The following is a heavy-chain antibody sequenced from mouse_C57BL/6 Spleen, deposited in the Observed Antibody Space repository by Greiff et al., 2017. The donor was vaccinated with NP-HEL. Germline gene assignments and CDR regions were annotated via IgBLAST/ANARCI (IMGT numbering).Heavy chain of an antibody. CDR3: ARSGATCDFDD. D-gene: IGHD3-1*01. CDR2: IHPNSGST. V-gene: IGHV1-64*01. Sequence: QVQLQQPGAELVKPGASVKLSCKASGYTFTSYWMHWVKQRPGQGLEWIGMIHPNSGSTNYNEKFKSKATLTVDKSSSTAYMQLSSLTSEDSAVYYCARSGATCDFDDWGQGTTLTVAS. CDR1: GYTFTSYW. J-gene: IGHJ2*01.